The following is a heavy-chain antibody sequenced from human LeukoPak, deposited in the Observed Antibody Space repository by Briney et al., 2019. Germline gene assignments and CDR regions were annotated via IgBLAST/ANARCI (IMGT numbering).Heavy chain of an antibody. Sequence: PSETLSLTCTVSGGSISSYYWSWLRQPPGEGLEWIGYIYYSGSTNYNPSLKSRVTISVDTSKNQFSLKLSSVTAADTAVYYCARVGREMVRGVHNYYMDVWGKGTTVTVSS. CDR1: GGSISSYY. CDR3: ARVGREMVRGVHNYYMDV. V-gene: IGHV4-59*08. D-gene: IGHD3-10*01. J-gene: IGHJ6*03. CDR2: IYYSGST.